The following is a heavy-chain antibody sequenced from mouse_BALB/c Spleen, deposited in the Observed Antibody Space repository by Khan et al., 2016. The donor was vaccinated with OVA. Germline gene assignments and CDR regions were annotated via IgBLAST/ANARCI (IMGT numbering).Heavy chain of an antibody. Sequence: VKLQESGAELARPGASVKLSCKASGYTFTSYWMQWLKQRPGQGLEWIGAIYPGVGDTRYTQKFKGKATLTADKSSTPAYMKLRSLASEDSSVYYCARTGGTYDGYFGYFDVWGAGTTVTVSS. D-gene: IGHD2-3*01. CDR1: GYTFTSYW. CDR2: IYPGVGDT. V-gene: IGHV1-87*01. J-gene: IGHJ1*01. CDR3: ARTGGTYDGYFGYFDV.